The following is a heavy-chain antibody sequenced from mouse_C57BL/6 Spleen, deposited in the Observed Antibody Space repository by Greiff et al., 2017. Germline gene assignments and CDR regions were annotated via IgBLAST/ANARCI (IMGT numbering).Heavy chain of an antibody. J-gene: IGHJ1*03. CDR3: ARDYSNWYFDV. Sequence: QVQLQQPGAELVRPGSSVKLSCKASGYTFTSYWMHWVKQRPIQGLEWIGNIDPSDSETHYNQKFKAKATLTVDKSSSTAYMQLSSLTSEDSAVYYCARDYSNWYFDVWGTGTTVTVSS. V-gene: IGHV1-52*01. CDR2: IDPSDSET. CDR1: GYTFTSYW. D-gene: IGHD2-5*01.